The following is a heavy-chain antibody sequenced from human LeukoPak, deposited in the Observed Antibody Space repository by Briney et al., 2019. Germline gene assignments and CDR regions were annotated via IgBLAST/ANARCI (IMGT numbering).Heavy chain of an antibody. J-gene: IGHJ4*02. D-gene: IGHD5-18*01. CDR2: ISSSGTTI. V-gene: IGHV3-48*03. Sequence: GSLRLSCAASGFTFSSYEMNWVRQAPGKGLEWVSYISSSGTTIYYADSVMGRFTISRDNAKNSLYLQMNSLRAEDTAVYYCAREARDLGYHNSFDYWGQGTLVTVSS. CDR1: GFTFSSYE. CDR3: AREARDLGYHNSFDY.